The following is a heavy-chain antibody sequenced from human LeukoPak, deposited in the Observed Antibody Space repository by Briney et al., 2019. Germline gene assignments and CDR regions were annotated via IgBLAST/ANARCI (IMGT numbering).Heavy chain of an antibody. J-gene: IGHJ4*02. CDR1: VFTFSSYA. V-gene: IGHV3-23*01. Sequence: QAGGSLRLSCAASVFTFSSYAMSWVRQAPGKGLEWVSAICGSGGSTYYADSVKGRFTISRDNSKNTLYLQMNSLRAEDTAVYYCAKTPPLASYCIGGVCYWDYWGQGTLVTVSS. CDR2: ICGSGGST. CDR3: AKTPPLASYCIGGVCYWDY. D-gene: IGHD2-8*02.